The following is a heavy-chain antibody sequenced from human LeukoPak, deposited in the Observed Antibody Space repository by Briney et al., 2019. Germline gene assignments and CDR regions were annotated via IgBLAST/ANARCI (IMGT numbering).Heavy chain of an antibody. CDR2: INPSGGSR. CDR1: GYTFSNYY. Sequence: ASVKVSCKASGYTFSNYYIHWVRQAPGQGLEWMGIINPSGGSRSYAQKFQGRLTVTRDTSTSTVYMELSSLRSEDTAVYYCAREIGPIQLHLWGPAFDYWGQGTLVTVSS. CDR3: AREIGPIQLHLWGPAFDY. J-gene: IGHJ4*02. D-gene: IGHD5-18*01. V-gene: IGHV1-46*01.